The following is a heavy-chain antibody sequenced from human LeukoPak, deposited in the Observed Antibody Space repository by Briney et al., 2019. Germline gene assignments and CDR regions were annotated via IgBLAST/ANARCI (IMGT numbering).Heavy chain of an antibody. CDR3: ARDRDILTGYDSFDY. CDR2: ISSSGMTI. V-gene: IGHV3-48*03. Sequence: PGGSLRLSCEASGFTFNNYEFNWIRQAPGKGLEWVSFISSSGMTIYYADVVKGRFTISRDNAKNSVFLQMNSLRVEDTAVYYCARDRDILTGYDSFDYWGQGTPVTVSS. D-gene: IGHD3-9*01. J-gene: IGHJ4*02. CDR1: GFTFNNYE.